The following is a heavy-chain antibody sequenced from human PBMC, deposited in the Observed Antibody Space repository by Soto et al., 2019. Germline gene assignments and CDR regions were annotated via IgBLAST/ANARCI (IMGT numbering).Heavy chain of an antibody. J-gene: IGHJ6*02. CDR2: ISNNGINK. V-gene: IGHV3-30*18. Sequence: PGGSLILSCASSGFTFITYGRHWVRQAPGKGLEGLAVISNNGINKYYADSVKGRFTISRDNSRDTLFLEMNSLRGEDTAIYYCAKVIRADSTSSNFYYYSGLDVWGQGTTVTVSS. CDR1: GFTFITYG. CDR3: AKVIRADSTSSNFYYYSGLDV. D-gene: IGHD6-6*01.